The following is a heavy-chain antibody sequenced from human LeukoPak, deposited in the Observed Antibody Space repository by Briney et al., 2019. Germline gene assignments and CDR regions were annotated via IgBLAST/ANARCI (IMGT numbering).Heavy chain of an antibody. CDR2: ISSSGSTI. V-gene: IGHV3-11*04. Sequence: GGSLRLSWAPSGFTFSDYYRSWIRKPPGKGRGGVSYISSSGSTIYYADSVKGRFTISRDNAKNSLYLQMNSLRAEDTAVYYCARLVGSRAWFDPWGQGTLVTVSS. D-gene: IGHD1-26*01. CDR1: GFTFSDYY. CDR3: ARLVGSRAWFDP. J-gene: IGHJ5*02.